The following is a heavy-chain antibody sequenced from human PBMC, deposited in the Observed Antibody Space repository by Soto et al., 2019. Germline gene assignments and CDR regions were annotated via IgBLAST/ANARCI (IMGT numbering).Heavy chain of an antibody. D-gene: IGHD1-7*01. CDR2: ISYDGSNK. CDR3: AKNEAFTGITGTTGGSWFDP. Sequence: GGSLRLSCAASGFTFSSYGMHWVRQAPGKGLEWVAVISYDGSNKYYADSVKGRFTISRDNSKNTLYLQMNSLRAEDTAVYYCAKNEAFTGITGTTGGSWFDPWGQGTLVTVSS. CDR1: GFTFSSYG. J-gene: IGHJ5*02. V-gene: IGHV3-30*18.